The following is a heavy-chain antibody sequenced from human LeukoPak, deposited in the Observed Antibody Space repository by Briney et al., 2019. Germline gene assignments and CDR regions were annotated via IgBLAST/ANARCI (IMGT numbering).Heavy chain of an antibody. CDR2: IWYDGSNE. Sequence: GGSLRLSCAASGFTFRSHGMHWVRQAPGKGLEWVAGIWYDGSNEDYADSVKGRFTISRDNSKNTLYLQMNSLRVEDTAVYYCARDGQNGSPYATDVWGQGTTVTVSS. J-gene: IGHJ6*02. D-gene: IGHD3-10*01. V-gene: IGHV3-33*01. CDR1: GFTFRSHG. CDR3: ARDGQNGSPYATDV.